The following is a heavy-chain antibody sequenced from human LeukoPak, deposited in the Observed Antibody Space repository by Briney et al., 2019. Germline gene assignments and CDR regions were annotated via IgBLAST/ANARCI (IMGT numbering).Heavy chain of an antibody. CDR2: IYYSGST. CDR3: ARDRWFDP. V-gene: IGHV4-59*01. J-gene: IGHJ5*02. CDR1: GGSFSGYY. Sequence: PSETLSLTCAVYGGSFSGYYWSWIRQPPGKGLEWIGYIYYSGSTNYNPSLKSRVTISLDTSKNQFSLKLSSVTAADTAVYYCARDRWFDPWGQGTLVTVSS.